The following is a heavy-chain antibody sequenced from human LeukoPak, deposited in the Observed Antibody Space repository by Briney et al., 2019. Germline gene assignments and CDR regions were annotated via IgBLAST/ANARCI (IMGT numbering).Heavy chain of an antibody. CDR1: GGSFSGYY. CDR3: ARGPLRYFDWLLSPNYYYGMDV. CDR2: INHSGST. D-gene: IGHD3-9*01. V-gene: IGHV4-34*01. J-gene: IGHJ6*02. Sequence: SETLSLTCAVYGGSFSGYYWSWIRQPPGKGLEWIGEINHSGSTNYNPSLKSRVTISVDTSKNQFSLKLSSVTAADTAVYYCARGPLRYFDWLLSPNYYYGMDVWGQGTTVTVSS.